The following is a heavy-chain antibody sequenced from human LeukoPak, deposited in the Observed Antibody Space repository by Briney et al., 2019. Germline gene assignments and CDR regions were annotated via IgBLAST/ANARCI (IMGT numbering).Heavy chain of an antibody. V-gene: IGHV3-9*01. CDR3: AKDGSGWSDAFDI. CDR1: GFTFDDYA. J-gene: IGHJ3*02. D-gene: IGHD6-13*01. CDR2: ISWNSGSI. Sequence: QPGRSLRLACAASGFTFDDYAMHWGRQAPGKGLEWVSGISWNSGSIGYADSVKGRFTISRDNAKNSLYLQMNSLRAEDTALSYCAKDGSGWSDAFDIWGQGTMVTVSS.